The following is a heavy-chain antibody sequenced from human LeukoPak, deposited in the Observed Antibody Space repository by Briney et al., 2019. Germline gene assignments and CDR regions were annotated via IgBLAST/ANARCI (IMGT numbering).Heavy chain of an antibody. Sequence: SETLSLTCAVYGGSFSGYYWSWIRQPPGKGLEWIGEINHSGSTNYNPSLKSRVTISVDTSKNQFSLKLSSVTAADTAVYYCAKSRGTYGYYDYWGQGTLVTVSS. J-gene: IGHJ4*02. V-gene: IGHV4-34*01. CDR1: GGSFSGYY. D-gene: IGHD3-16*01. CDR2: INHSGST. CDR3: AKSRGTYGYYDY.